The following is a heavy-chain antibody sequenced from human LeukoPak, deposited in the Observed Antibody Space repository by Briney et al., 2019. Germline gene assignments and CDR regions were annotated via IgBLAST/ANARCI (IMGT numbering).Heavy chain of an antibody. Sequence: NPGGSLRLSCTASGFTFSDYYMTWIRQAPGKGLEWVSYISGSGGPRYADPATGRFTISRDNARNSLYLQMSSLRVEDTAVYYCARAPTGQIDYWGQGTLVTVSS. CDR1: GFTFSDYY. CDR3: ARAPTGQIDY. D-gene: IGHD3-9*01. J-gene: IGHJ4*02. CDR2: ISGSGGP. V-gene: IGHV3-11*01.